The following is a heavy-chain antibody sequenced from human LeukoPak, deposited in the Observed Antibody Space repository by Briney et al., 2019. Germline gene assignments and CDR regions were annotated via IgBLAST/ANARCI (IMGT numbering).Heavy chain of an antibody. V-gene: IGHV3-66*01. D-gene: IGHD3-10*01. CDR2: IYSGGST. CDR1: GFTFSSYW. Sequence: GGSLRLSCAASGFTFSSYWMSWVRQAPGKGLEWVSVIYSGGSTYYADSVKGRFTISRDNSKNTLYLQMNSLRAEDTAVYYCARMVWFRLDYWGQGTLVTVSS. J-gene: IGHJ4*02. CDR3: ARMVWFRLDY.